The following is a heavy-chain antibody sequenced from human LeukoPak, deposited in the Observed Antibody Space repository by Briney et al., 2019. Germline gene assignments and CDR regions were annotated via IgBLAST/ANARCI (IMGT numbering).Heavy chain of an antibody. CDR1: GYTFTSYD. J-gene: IGHJ5*02. D-gene: IGHD2-15*01. V-gene: IGHV1-8*01. CDR2: MNPNSGNT. Sequence: ASVKVSCKASGYTFTSYDINWVRQATGQGLEWMGWMNPNSGNTGYAQKFQGRVTMTRNTSISTAYMELSSLRSEDTAVYYCARDTSLGYCSGGSCYSYWFDPWGQGTLVTVSS. CDR3: ARDTSLGYCSGGSCYSYWFDP.